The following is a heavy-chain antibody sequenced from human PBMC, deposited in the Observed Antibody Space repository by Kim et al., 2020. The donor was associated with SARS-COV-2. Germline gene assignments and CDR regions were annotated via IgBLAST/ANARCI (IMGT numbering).Heavy chain of an antibody. CDR1: GDSVSSNSAA. CDR2: TYYRPKWYN. J-gene: IGHJ6*02. Sequence: SQTLSLTCAISGDSVSSNSAAWNWIRQSPSRGLEWLGRTYYRPKWYNDYAVSVKSRITINPDTSKNQFSLQLNSVTPEDTAVYYCARDRETMIVVVITPVFYSYVMDVWGQGTTVTVSS. CDR3: ARDRETMIVVVITPVFYSYVMDV. V-gene: IGHV6-1*01. D-gene: IGHD3-22*01.